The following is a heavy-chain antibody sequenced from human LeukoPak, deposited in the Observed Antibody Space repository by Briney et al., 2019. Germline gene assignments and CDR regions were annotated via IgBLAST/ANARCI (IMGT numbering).Heavy chain of an antibody. CDR2: INPSGGST. D-gene: IGHD6-13*01. CDR1: GGTFSSYG. V-gene: IGHV1-46*01. CDR3: ARDLKAAGMRFIAD. J-gene: IGHJ4*02. Sequence: ASVKVSCKASGGTFSSYGISWVRQAPGQGLEWMGIINPSGGSTSYAQKFQGRVTMTRDTSTSTVYMELSSLRSEDTAVYYCARDLKAAGMRFIADWGQGTLVTVSS.